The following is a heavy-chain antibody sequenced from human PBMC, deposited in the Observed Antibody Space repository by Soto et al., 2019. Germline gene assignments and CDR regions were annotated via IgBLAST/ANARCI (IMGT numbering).Heavy chain of an antibody. CDR3: ARDECSSTSCYPPLYGMDV. D-gene: IGHD2-2*01. J-gene: IGHJ6*02. V-gene: IGHV3-48*02. Sequence: HPVGTLRLSCAASGFTFSSYSMNWVRQAPGKGLEWVSYISSSSSTIYYADSVKGRFTISRDNAKNSLYLQMNSLRDEDTAVYYCARDECSSTSCYPPLYGMDVWGQGTTVTVSS. CDR1: GFTFSSYS. CDR2: ISSSSSTI.